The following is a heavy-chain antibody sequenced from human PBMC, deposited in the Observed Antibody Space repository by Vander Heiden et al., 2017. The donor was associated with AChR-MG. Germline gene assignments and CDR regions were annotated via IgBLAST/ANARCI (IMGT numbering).Heavy chain of an antibody. J-gene: IGHJ6*02. CDR3: ASRRAAAGRGMDV. V-gene: IGHV1-2*02. Sequence: QVQLVQSGAAVKKPGASVKVSCKASGYTFTGYYMHWVRQAPGQGLELMGWINPKSGGTNYAQKFQGRATMTRDTSISTAYMELSRLRSDDTAVYYCASRRAAAGRGMDVWGQGTTVTVSS. D-gene: IGHD6-13*01. CDR2: INPKSGGT. CDR1: GYTFTGYY.